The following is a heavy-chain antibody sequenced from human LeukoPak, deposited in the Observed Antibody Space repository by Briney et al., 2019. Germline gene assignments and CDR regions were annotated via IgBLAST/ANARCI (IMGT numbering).Heavy chain of an antibody. J-gene: IGHJ4*02. V-gene: IGHV4-34*01. CDR3: ARGQVYYDSSGYPPYFDY. D-gene: IGHD3-22*01. CDR2: INHSGST. Sequence: SETLSLTCAVYGGSFSGYYWSWIRQPPGKGLEWIGEINHSGSTNYNPSLKSRVTISVDTSKNQFSLKLSSVTAADTAVYYCARGQVYYDSSGYPPYFDYWSQGTLVTVSS. CDR1: GGSFSGYY.